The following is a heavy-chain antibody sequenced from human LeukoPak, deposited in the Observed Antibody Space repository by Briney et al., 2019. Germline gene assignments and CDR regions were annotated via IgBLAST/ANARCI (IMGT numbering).Heavy chain of an antibody. V-gene: IGHV4-4*07. CDR1: GASISSFY. CDR2: IHTSGSA. Sequence: SEPLSLTCTVSGASISSFYGSWIRQPAGKGLQWIGRIHTSGSANYNPSLKSRVTMSVDTSKNQFSLKLTSVTAADTAVYYCAREGPVAGPWGQGTLVTVSS. CDR3: AREGPVAGP. J-gene: IGHJ5*02. D-gene: IGHD6-13*01.